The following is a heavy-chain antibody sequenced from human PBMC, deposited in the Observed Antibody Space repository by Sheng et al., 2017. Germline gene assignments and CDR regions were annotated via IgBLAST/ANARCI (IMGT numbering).Heavy chain of an antibody. CDR3: VRDGDGWERPFDY. Sequence: VQLVESGGGVVQPGGSLRLSCAASGFTFKTYWMHWVRQAPGKGLVWVSLIQNDGSSTRYADSVKGRFTISRDDAKNTLYLQMNSLRAEDTAVYYCVRDGDGWERPFDYWGQGTLVTVSS. CDR1: GFTFKTYW. V-gene: IGHV3-74*01. CDR2: IQNDGSST. D-gene: IGHD1-26*01. J-gene: IGHJ4*02.